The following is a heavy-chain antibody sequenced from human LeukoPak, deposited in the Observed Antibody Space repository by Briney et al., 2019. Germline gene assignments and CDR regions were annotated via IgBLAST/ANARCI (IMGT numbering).Heavy chain of an antibody. D-gene: IGHD4-17*01. Sequence: GGSLRLSCAAYGFTFNLYAMNWVRQAPGKGLEWVSSINGAGNSSYYADSLRGRFTVSRDNSKNTLYLQMNSLRAEDTAVYYCAKRGLRANWFHLWGQGTLVTVSS. J-gene: IGHJ5*02. CDR1: GFTFNLYA. CDR3: AKRGLRANWFHL. CDR2: INGAGNSS. V-gene: IGHV3-23*01.